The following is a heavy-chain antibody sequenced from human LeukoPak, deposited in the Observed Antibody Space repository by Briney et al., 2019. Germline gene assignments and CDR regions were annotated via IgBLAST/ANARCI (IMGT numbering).Heavy chain of an antibody. J-gene: IGHJ6*03. CDR1: GFTFSSYW. Sequence: GGSLGLSCAASGFTFSSYWMHWVRQAPGKGLVWVSRINTDGSITSYAGSVKGRFTISRDNAKNTLYLQMNSLRAEDTAVYYCVRWIVVVPSAYYYMCVWGKGTTVTVSS. CDR2: INTDGSIT. D-gene: IGHD2-15*01. V-gene: IGHV3-74*01. CDR3: VRWIVVVPSAYYYMCV.